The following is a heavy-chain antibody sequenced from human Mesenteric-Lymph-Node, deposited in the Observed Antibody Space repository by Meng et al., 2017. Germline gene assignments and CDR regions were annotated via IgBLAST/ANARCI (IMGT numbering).Heavy chain of an antibody. CDR1: GYTFTNYG. CDR3: AREPDYYDSSGYSHYIPTDY. J-gene: IGHJ4*02. D-gene: IGHD3-22*01. V-gene: IGHV1-18*04. CDR2: ISTHKGNT. Sequence: ASVKVSCKASGYTFTNYGISWVRQAPGQGLEWMGWISTHKGNTNPAQKFQGRVTMTTDTSTSTAYMEVTNLRSDDTAVYYCAREPDYYDSSGYSHYIPTDYWGQGTLVTVSS.